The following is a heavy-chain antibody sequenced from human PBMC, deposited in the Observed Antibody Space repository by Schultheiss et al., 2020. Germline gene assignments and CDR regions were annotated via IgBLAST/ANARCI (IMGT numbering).Heavy chain of an antibody. CDR1: GFTFSNAW. V-gene: IGHV3-11*04. J-gene: IGHJ4*02. CDR2: ISSSGSTI. D-gene: IGHD4-17*01. CDR3: ARYGDYTSFDC. Sequence: GGSLRLSCTASGFTFSNAWMSWVRQAPGKGLEWVSYISSSGSTIYYADSVKGRFTISRDNAKNSLYLQMNSLRAEDTAVYYCARYGDYTSFDCWCQGTLVTVSS.